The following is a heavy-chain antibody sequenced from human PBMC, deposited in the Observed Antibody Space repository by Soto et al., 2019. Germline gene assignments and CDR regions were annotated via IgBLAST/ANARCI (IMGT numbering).Heavy chain of an antibody. V-gene: IGHV4-59*01. CDR1: GCSISSYY. J-gene: IGHJ4*02. CDR2: IYYSGST. Sequence: PSETLSLTCTVSGCSISSYYWSWIRQPPGKGLEWIGYIYYSGSTNYNPSLKSRVTISVDTSKNQFSLKLSSVTAADTAVYYCARSYYDFWSGYYLVYFDYWGQGTLVTVSS. D-gene: IGHD3-3*01. CDR3: ARSYYDFWSGYYLVYFDY.